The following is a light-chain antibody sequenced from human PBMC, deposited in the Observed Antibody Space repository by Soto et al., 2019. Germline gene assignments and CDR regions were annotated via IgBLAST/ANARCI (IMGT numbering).Light chain of an antibody. V-gene: IGKV3-15*01. Sequence: IAMRQSPAHLSVSPGERATLSCRASQSVSSSLAWYQQKPGRAPRLLIYGASTRATGMPARFSGSGSGTEFTLTISSLQSEDFAVYYCQQCNDWPPTFGQGTKVDIK. J-gene: IGKJ1*01. CDR2: GAS. CDR1: QSVSSS. CDR3: QQCNDWPPT.